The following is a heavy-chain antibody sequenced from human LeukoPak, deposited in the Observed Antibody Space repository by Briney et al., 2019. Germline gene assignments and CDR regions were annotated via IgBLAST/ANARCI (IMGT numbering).Heavy chain of an antibody. CDR2: ITGSGGST. Sequence: PGGSLRLSGPASGFTFSSYAMNWFGQAPRKGLDGVSIITGSGGSTYFADSVKGRFTVSRVNSKNPLYLHMHPPRAEDTALYYCAKALSGTLAGNFDYWGQGTLVTVSS. V-gene: IGHV3-23*01. J-gene: IGHJ4*02. CDR3: AKALSGTLAGNFDY. CDR1: GFTFSSYA. D-gene: IGHD1-1*01.